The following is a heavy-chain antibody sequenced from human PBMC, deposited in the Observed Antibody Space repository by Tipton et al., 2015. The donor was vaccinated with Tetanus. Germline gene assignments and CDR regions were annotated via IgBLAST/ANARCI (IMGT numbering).Heavy chain of an antibody. D-gene: IGHD6-19*01. J-gene: IGHJ4*02. CDR3: AKDKEIAVAPNSPYFDY. V-gene: IGHV3-9*01. CDR1: GFTFDDYA. CDR2: ISWNSGSI. Sequence: SLRLSCAASGFTFDDYAMHWVRQAPGKGLEWVSGISWNSGSIGYADSVKGRFTISRDNAKNSLYLQMNSLRAEDTALYYCAKDKEIAVAPNSPYFDYWGQGTLVTVSS.